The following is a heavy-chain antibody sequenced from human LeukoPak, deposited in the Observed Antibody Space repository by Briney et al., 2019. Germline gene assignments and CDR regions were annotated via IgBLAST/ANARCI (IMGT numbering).Heavy chain of an antibody. V-gene: IGHV4-59*08. CDR3: ARHDASIAARPFDY. CDR2: IYYSGST. J-gene: IGHJ4*02. D-gene: IGHD6-6*01. CDR1: GGSISSYY. Sequence: SEPLSLTCTVSGGSISSYYWSWVRQPPGKELEWIGNIYYSGSTNYKPSLKSRVTISVDTSKNQFSLKVSSVTAADTAVYFCARHDASIAARPFDYWGQGTLVT.